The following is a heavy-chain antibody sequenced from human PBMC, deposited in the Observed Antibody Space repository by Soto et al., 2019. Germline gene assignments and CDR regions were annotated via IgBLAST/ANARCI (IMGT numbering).Heavy chain of an antibody. J-gene: IGHJ1*01. CDR1: GFAFLTSA. CDR2: IGDSGGRT. CDR3: AKDPGAGGLDYYDSSGSATDAEYFQH. V-gene: IGHV3-23*01. D-gene: IGHD3-22*01. Sequence: RGSLKLSGAASGFAFLTSALYWAGQAPGNGVAWVAAIGDSGGRTYYADSVKGRFTISRDNSKTTLYLQMNSLRAEDTAVYYCAKDPGAGGLDYYDSSGSATDAEYFQHWGQGTLVTAPQ.